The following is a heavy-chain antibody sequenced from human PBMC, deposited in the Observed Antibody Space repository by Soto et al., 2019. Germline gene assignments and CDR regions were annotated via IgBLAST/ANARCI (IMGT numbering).Heavy chain of an antibody. CDR2: ISNDGKIG. D-gene: IGHD3-16*01. CDR1: GFTFRNYG. J-gene: IGHJ4*02. V-gene: IGHV3-30*18. Sequence: QVQVIESGGGVVQPGTSLTLSCATSGFTFRNYGMHWLRQAPGKGLERVAIISNDGKIGYYMDSVKGRFTMPRDNSENKFYLHMRLLRPEDTATYLWAKDITAGFNPWGADHWGQGTLVIVPS. CDR3: AKDITAGFNPWGADH.